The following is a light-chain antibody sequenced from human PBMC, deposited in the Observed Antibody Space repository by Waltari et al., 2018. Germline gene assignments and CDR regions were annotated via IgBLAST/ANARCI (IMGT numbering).Light chain of an antibody. V-gene: IGLV4-69*01. CDR3: QTGGHGTWV. Sequence: QLVLTQSPSASASLGASVRLTCTPSSGHTSNVIAWHQQQPAKGPRYLMKVNSDGSHTKGDEIPDRFSGSSSGAERYLTISSLQSEDEADYYCQTGGHGTWVFGGGTKLTVL. CDR1: SGHTSNV. CDR2: VNSDGSH. J-gene: IGLJ3*02.